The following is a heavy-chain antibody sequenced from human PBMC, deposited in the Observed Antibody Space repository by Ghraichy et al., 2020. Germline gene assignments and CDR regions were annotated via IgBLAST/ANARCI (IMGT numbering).Heavy chain of an antibody. CDR3: AHRLGYCSSTSCPDYYYYGMDV. CDR2: IYWNDDK. J-gene: IGHJ6*02. V-gene: IGHV2-5*01. CDR1: GFSLSTSGVG. D-gene: IGHD2-2*01. Sequence: TLSLTLTCTFSGFSLSTSGVGVGWIRQPPGKALEWLALIYWNDDKRYSPSLKSRLTITKDTSKNQVVLTMTNMDPVDTATYYCAHRLGYCSSTSCPDYYYYGMDVWGQGTTVTVSS.